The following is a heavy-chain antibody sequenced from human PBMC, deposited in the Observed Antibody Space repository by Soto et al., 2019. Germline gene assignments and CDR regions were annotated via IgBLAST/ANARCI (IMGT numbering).Heavy chain of an antibody. CDR3: ARTYYYGSGSYRRSMDV. Sequence: PGGSLRLSCAASGFTFSSYGMHWVRQAPGKGLEWVAVIWYDGSNKYYADSVKGRFTISRDNSKNTLYLQMNSLRAEDTAVYYCARTYYYGSGSYRRSMDVWGQGTTVTVSS. CDR1: GFTFSSYG. CDR2: IWYDGSNK. J-gene: IGHJ6*02. V-gene: IGHV3-33*01. D-gene: IGHD3-10*01.